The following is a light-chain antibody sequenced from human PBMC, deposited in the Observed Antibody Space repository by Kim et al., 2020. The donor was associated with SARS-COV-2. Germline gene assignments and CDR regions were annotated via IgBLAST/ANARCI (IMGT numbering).Light chain of an antibody. CDR2: YDS. J-gene: IGLJ2*01. Sequence: SYELTQPPSVSVAPGKTARITCGGNNIGSKSVHWYQQKPGQAPVLVIYYDSDRSSGIPERFSGSNSGNTATLTISRVEAGDEADYYCQVWDSSSDRGVFGGGTQLTVL. CDR3: QVWDSSSDRGV. V-gene: IGLV3-21*04. CDR1: NIGSKS.